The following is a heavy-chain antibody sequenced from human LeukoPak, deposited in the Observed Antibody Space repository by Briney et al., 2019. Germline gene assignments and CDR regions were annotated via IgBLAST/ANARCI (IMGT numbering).Heavy chain of an antibody. V-gene: IGHV3-11*01. CDR3: ARDLVRYFDWYNWFDP. CDR1: GFTFSDYY. D-gene: IGHD3-9*01. J-gene: IGHJ5*02. Sequence: PGGSLRLSCAASGFTFSDYYMSWIRQAPGKGPEGVSYISSSGSTIYYADSVKGRFTISRDNAKNSLYLQMNSLRAEDTAVYYCARDLVRYFDWYNWFDPWGQGTLVTVSS. CDR2: ISSSGSTI.